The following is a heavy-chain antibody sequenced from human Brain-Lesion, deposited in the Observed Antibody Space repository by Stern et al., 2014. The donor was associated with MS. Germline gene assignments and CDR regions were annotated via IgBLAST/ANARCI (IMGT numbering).Heavy chain of an antibody. V-gene: IGHV1-24*01. CDR1: GYTLTDFS. CDR3: ATLSPGAGGNYYRHFDY. Sequence: MQLVESGAEVKKPGASVKVSCKVSGYTLTDFSMPWVRQAPRKGLEWMGGFDPEDGETIYAKKGQGRVTMTEDTSTDTAYMELSSRRSEDTAVYYCATLSPGAGGNYYRHFDYWGQGTLVTVSS. J-gene: IGHJ4*02. CDR2: FDPEDGET. D-gene: IGHD1-26*01.